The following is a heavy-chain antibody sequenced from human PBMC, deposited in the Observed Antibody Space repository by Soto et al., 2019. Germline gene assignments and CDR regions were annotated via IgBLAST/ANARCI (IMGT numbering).Heavy chain of an antibody. CDR1: GFTFSSYA. D-gene: IGHD6-13*01. CDR2: ISGSGGST. CDR3: AKGIAPLDYGMDV. Sequence: EVPLLESGGGLVQPGGSLRLSCAASGFTFSSYAMSWVRQAPGKGLEWVSAISGSGGSTYYADSVKGRFTISRDNSKNTLYMQMNSLRAEDTAVYYCAKGIAPLDYGMDVWGQGTTVTVSS. V-gene: IGHV3-23*01. J-gene: IGHJ6*02.